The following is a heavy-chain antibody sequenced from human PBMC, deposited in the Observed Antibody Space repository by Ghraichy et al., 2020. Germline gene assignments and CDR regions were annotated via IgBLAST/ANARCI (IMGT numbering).Heavy chain of an antibody. CDR2: SDPEDGET. CDR3: ATNPGGGSPLSNWFDP. CDR1: GYTLTELS. D-gene: IGHD1-26*01. J-gene: IGHJ5*02. Sequence: ASVKVSCKVSGYTLTELSMHWVRQAPGKGLEWMGGSDPEDGETIYAQKFQGRVTMTEDTSTDTAYMELSSLRSEDTAVYYCATNPGGGSPLSNWFDPWGQGTLVTVSS. V-gene: IGHV1-24*01.